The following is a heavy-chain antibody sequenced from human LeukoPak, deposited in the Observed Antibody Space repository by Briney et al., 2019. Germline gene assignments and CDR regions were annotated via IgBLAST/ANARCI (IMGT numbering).Heavy chain of an antibody. CDR2: ISGGGDNA. CDR1: GFTFSTYV. V-gene: IGHV3-23*01. D-gene: IGHD3-9*01. J-gene: IGHJ4*02. CDR3: AKGSGYDTDFDY. Sequence: GGPLRLSCAASGFTFSTYVMSWVRQAPGKGLEWVSGISGGGDNAYYADSVKGRFTISRDNSKNTLNLQMNSLRAEDTAVYYCAKGSGYDTDFDYWGQGTLVTVSS.